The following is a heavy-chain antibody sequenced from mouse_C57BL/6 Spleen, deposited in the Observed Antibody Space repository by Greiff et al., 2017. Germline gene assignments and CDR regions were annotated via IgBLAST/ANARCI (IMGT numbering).Heavy chain of an antibody. CDR2: IRNKANGYTT. CDR1: GFTFTDYY. CDR3: ARFWLVFDY. V-gene: IGHV7-3*01. D-gene: IGHD2-2*01. Sequence: DVQLVEPGGGLVHLGGSLSLSCAASGFTFTDYYISWVRQPPGKAFDWLGFIRNKANGYTTEYSASVKGRFAISRDNSHSILYLQMNALRAVDSAAYYCARFWLVFDYWGQGTTLTVSS. J-gene: IGHJ2*01.